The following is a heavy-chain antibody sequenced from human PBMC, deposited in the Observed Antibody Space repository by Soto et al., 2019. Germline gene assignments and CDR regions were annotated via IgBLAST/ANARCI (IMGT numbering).Heavy chain of an antibody. V-gene: IGHV3-48*03. J-gene: IGHJ4*02. CDR2: ISSSGDKI. Sequence: QAQGKGLQWVSYISSSGDKIYYADSVKGRFTISRDKAKDSLYLQMNSLRAEDTAVYYCGRDELPYSYGSLPFFWGQGTLVTVSS. D-gene: IGHD5-18*01. CDR3: GRDELPYSYGSLPFF.